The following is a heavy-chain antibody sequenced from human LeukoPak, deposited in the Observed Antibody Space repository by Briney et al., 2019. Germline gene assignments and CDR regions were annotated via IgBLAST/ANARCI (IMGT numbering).Heavy chain of an antibody. J-gene: IGHJ6*04. CDR2: ISSSGSTI. CDR1: GFTFSSYT. Sequence: GSLRLSCAASGFTFSSYTMNWVRQAPGKGLEWVSHISSSGSTIYYADSVKGRFTISRDNAKNSLYLQMNSLRAEDTAVYYCAELGITMIGGVWGKGTTVTISS. D-gene: IGHD3-10*02. V-gene: IGHV3-48*04. CDR3: AELGITMIGGV.